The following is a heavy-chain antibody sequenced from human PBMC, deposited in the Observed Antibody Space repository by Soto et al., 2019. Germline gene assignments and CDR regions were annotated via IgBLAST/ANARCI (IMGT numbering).Heavy chain of an antibody. CDR3: ARSSYYDFWSGYYVGSAVGNYYGMDV. CDR1: GGSIISYY. V-gene: IGHV4-59*01. CDR2: IYYSGST. D-gene: IGHD3-3*01. J-gene: IGHJ6*02. Sequence: PSETLSLTCTVSGGSIISYYWSWIRQPPGKGLEWIGYIYYSGSTNYNPSLKSRVTISVDTSKNQFSLKLSSVTAADTAVYYCARSSYYDFWSGYYVGSAVGNYYGMDVWGQGTTVTVSS.